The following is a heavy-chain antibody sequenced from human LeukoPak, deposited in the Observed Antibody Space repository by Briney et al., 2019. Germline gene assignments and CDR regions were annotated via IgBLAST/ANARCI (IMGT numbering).Heavy chain of an antibody. CDR1: GFTFSHYW. Sequence: GGSLRLSCAVSGFTFSHYWMHWARQAPGKGLVWVSRITPDGSSTSYADSVKGRFTSSRDNAENALFLQMNSLRVEDTAVYYCARGLADGSGGRCYGDYAPDVWGQGTTVTVSS. V-gene: IGHV3-74*01. CDR2: ITPDGSST. D-gene: IGHD2-15*01. J-gene: IGHJ6*02. CDR3: ARGLADGSGGRCYGDYAPDV.